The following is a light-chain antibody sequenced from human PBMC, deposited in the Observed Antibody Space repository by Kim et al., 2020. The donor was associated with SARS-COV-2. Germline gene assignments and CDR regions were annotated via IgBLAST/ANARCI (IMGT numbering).Light chain of an antibody. J-gene: IGLJ2*01. V-gene: IGLV3-27*01. CDR3: YSAPENTGI. Sequence: SYELTQPSSVSVSPGQTARITCSGDILAKNYVRWFQQKPGQAPVLVIYKDNERPSGIPERFSGSRSGTTVTLTISGAQVEDEADYYCYSAPENTGIFGGGTQLTVL. CDR1: ILAKNY. CDR2: KDN.